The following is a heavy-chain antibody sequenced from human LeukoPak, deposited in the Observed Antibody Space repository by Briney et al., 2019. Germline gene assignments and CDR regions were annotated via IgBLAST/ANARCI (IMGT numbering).Heavy chain of an antibody. Sequence: GGSLRLSCAASGFTFSSYGMHWVRQAPGKGLEWVAFIRYDGSNKYYADSVKGRFTISRDNSKNTLYLQMNSLRAEDTAVYYCAKAISGIAAAGNHYYYMDVWGKGTTVTISS. V-gene: IGHV3-30*02. CDR3: AKAISGIAAAGNHYYYMDV. CDR1: GFTFSSYG. D-gene: IGHD6-13*01. J-gene: IGHJ6*03. CDR2: IRYDGSNK.